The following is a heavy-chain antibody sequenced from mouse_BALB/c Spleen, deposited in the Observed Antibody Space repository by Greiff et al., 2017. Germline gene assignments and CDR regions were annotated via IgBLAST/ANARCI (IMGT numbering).Heavy chain of an antibody. Sequence: EVQRVESGGGLVQPGGSLKLSCAASGFDFSRYWMSWVRQAPGKGLEWIGEINPDSSTINYTPSLKDKFIISRDNAKNTLYLQMSKVRSEDTALYYCARRRDYGNYAYAMDYWGQGTSVTVSS. D-gene: IGHD2-1*01. V-gene: IGHV4-1*02. CDR1: GFDFSRYW. CDR2: INPDSSTI. CDR3: ARRRDYGNYAYAMDY. J-gene: IGHJ4*01.